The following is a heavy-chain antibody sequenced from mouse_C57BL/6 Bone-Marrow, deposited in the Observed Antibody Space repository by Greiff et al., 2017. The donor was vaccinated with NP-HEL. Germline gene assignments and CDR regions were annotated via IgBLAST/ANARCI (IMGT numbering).Heavy chain of an antibody. CDR1: GYTFTSYG. CDR2: IYPRSGNT. J-gene: IGHJ2*01. V-gene: IGHV1-81*01. Sequence: VHLVESGAELARPGASVKLSCKASGYTFTSYGISWVKQRTGQGLEWIGEIYPRSGNTYYNEKFKGKATLTADKSSSTAYMELRSLTSEDSAVYFCARSSGNYFDYWGQGTTLTVSS. CDR3: ARSSGNYFDY. D-gene: IGHD1-3*01.